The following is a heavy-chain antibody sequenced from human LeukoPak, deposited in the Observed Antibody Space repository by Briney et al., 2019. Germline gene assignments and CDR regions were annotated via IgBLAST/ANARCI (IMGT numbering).Heavy chain of an antibody. D-gene: IGHD3-10*01. Sequence: GASVKVSCKASGYTFTGYYIHWVRQAPGQGLEWMGWINPNSGGTNYAQKFQGRVTMTRDTSISTAYMELSRLRSDDTAVYYCARARLLMFGSNAFDYWGQGTLVTVSS. J-gene: IGHJ4*02. CDR3: ARARLLMFGSNAFDY. V-gene: IGHV1-2*02. CDR1: GYTFTGYY. CDR2: INPNSGGT.